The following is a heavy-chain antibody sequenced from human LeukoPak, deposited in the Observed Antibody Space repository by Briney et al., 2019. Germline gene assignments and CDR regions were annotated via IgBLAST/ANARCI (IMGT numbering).Heavy chain of an antibody. CDR3: ARADWNDLVSGSIDY. Sequence: PGGSLRLSCAASGFTFSSYGMHWVGQAPGKGLEWGAVISYDGSNKYYADSVKGRFTISRDNSKNTLYLQMNSLRAEDTAVYYCARADWNDLVSGSIDYWGQGTLVTVSS. D-gene: IGHD1-1*01. V-gene: IGHV3-30*03. CDR2: ISYDGSNK. J-gene: IGHJ4*02. CDR1: GFTFSSYG.